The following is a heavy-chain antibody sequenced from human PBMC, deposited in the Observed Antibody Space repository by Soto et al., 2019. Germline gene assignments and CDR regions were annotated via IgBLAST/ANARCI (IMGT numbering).Heavy chain of an antibody. V-gene: IGHV1-69*13. Sequence: SVKVSCKASGYTFTGYGLSWVRQAPGQGLEWMGGIIPIFGTANYAQKFQGRVTITADESTSTAYMELSSLRSEDTAVYYCARGGVGYDILTGYPYFDYWGQGTLVTVSS. CDR3: ARGGVGYDILTGYPYFDY. CDR1: GYTFTGYG. J-gene: IGHJ4*02. CDR2: IIPIFGTA. D-gene: IGHD3-9*01.